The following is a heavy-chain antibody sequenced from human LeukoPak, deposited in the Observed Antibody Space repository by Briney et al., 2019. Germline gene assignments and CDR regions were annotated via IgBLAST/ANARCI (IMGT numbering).Heavy chain of an antibody. V-gene: IGHV3-15*01. J-gene: IGHJ4*02. CDR2: IKSKTDGGTT. CDR1: GSIFANAW. D-gene: IGHD6-19*01. CDR3: TTAYSSGWYDPAIPVDY. Sequence: GGSLRLSCAVPGSIFANAWMSWVRQAPGKGLEWVGRIKSKTDGGTTDYAAPVKGRFTISRDDSKNTLYLQMNSLKTEDTAVYYCTTAYSSGWYDPAIPVDYWGQGTLVTVSS.